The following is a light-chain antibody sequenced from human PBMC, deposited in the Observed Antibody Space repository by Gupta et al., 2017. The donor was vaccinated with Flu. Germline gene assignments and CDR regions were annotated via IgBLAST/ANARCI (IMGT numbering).Light chain of an antibody. CDR2: STS. Sequence: QTVVTQEPSLTVSPGGTVTLTCASSTGAVTSDSYPSWFHQKPGQAPRPLMYSTSNKHSWTPARVSGSLLGGKAAMTLSGVQPEDDAEYYCLLYYSEVYVCGGGTKMTV. V-gene: IGLV7-43*01. CDR1: TGAVTSDSY. J-gene: IGLJ3*02. CDR3: LLYYSEVYV.